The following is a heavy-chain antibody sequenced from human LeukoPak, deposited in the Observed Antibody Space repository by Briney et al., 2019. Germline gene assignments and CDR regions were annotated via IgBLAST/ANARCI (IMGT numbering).Heavy chain of an antibody. CDR3: ARGRSLRPYYFYYYLDV. D-gene: IGHD5/OR15-5a*01. V-gene: IGHV4-34*01. J-gene: IGHJ6*03. Sequence: SETLSLTCAVYGGSFNGYYWTWIRQPPGKGLEWNGEINRSGSTNYNPSLKSRVSISVDTSKNQFFLNVSSVTAADTAVYYCARGRSLRPYYFYYYLDVWGNETTVTVS. CDR2: INRSGST. CDR1: GGSFNGYY.